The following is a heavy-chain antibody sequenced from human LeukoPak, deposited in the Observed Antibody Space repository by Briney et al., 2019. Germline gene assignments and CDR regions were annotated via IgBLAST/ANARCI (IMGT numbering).Heavy chain of an antibody. V-gene: IGHV4-61*01. D-gene: IGHD3-22*01. Sequence: SETLSLTCTVSGDSVRTNNYYWSWIRQPPGEGLEWIGYIHYSGNTNYNTSLKSRVTISVDTSKSQFSLKLSSVTAADTAVYYCARDNYYDSSGYYVGAFDIWGQGTMVTVSS. CDR1: GDSVRTNNYY. CDR3: ARDNYYDSSGYYVGAFDI. J-gene: IGHJ3*02. CDR2: IHYSGNT.